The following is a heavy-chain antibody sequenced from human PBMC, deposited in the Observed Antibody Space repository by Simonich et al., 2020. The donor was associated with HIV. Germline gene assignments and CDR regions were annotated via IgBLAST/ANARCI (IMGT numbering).Heavy chain of an antibody. Sequence: QVQLVQSGAEVKKPGASVKVSCKVSGYSLTELSMHWVRQAPGKGLEWMGGFDLEDGETIYAEKFQGRVTITADTYTDTAYMELSSLRSEDTAVYYCAAVELGHWGQGTLVTVSS. CDR2: FDLEDGET. V-gene: IGHV1-24*01. J-gene: IGHJ4*02. CDR1: GYSLTELS. D-gene: IGHD1-7*01. CDR3: AAVELGH.